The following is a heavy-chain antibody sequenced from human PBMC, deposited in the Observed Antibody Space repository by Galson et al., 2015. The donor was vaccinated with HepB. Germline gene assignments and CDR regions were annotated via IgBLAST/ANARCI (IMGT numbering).Heavy chain of an antibody. V-gene: IGHV3-74*01. D-gene: IGHD3-16*01. J-gene: IGHJ2*01. CDR2: INGDGTAT. Sequence: SLRLSCAASGFTFSSYWMYWVRQAPGKGLVWVSGINGDGTATRHADSVRDRFTISRDNAKNTLYVQMNSLRAEDTAVYYCARGITKWSNWYSDLWGRGTLVIVSS. CDR3: ARGITKWSNWYSDL. CDR1: GFTFSSYW.